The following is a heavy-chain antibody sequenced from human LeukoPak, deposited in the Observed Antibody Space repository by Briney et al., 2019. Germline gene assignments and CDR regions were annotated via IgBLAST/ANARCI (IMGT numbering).Heavy chain of an antibody. Sequence: GTLSLTCAVSGGSISSSNWRSWVRQAPGKGLEWVSGINWNGGSTGYADSVKGRFTISRDDAKNSLYLQMNSLRAEDTAFYHCATWPYGSGSYGGIDYWGQGTLVTVSS. CDR3: ATWPYGSGSYGGIDY. CDR1: GGSISSSNW. CDR2: INWNGGST. V-gene: IGHV3-20*01. D-gene: IGHD3-10*01. J-gene: IGHJ4*02.